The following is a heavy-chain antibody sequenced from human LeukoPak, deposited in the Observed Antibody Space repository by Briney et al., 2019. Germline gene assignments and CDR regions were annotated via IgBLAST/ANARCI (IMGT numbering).Heavy chain of an antibody. CDR3: ARFGLYYYDSSGPPNPIDY. Sequence: GGSLRLSCAASGFTFSSYSMNWVRQAPGKGLEWVSSISSSSSYIYYADSVKGRFTISRDNAKNSLYLQMNSLRAEDTAVYYCARFGLYYYDSSGPPNPIDYWGQGTLVTVSS. CDR1: GFTFSSYS. CDR2: ISSSSSYI. D-gene: IGHD3-22*01. J-gene: IGHJ4*02. V-gene: IGHV3-21*01.